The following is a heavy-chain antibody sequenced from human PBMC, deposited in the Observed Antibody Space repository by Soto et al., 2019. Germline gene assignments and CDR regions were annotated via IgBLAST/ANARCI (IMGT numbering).Heavy chain of an antibody. J-gene: IGHJ4*02. V-gene: IGHV4-4*02. CDR3: ARDVGYHYDGSPSGQFDF. Sequence: TLSLTCVVSGNSISTTNWWSWVRQSPGKGLEWIGEIYHSGSTNYNPSLKSRVTISVDKSKNQFSLKLSSVTAADTAVYYCARDVGYHYDGSPSGQFDFWGQGTLVTVS. CDR1: GNSISTTNW. D-gene: IGHD3-22*01. CDR2: IYHSGST.